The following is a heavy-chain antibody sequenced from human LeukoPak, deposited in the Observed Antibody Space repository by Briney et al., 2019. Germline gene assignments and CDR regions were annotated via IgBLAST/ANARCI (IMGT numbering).Heavy chain of an antibody. CDR2: IYHSGST. CDR1: AGSFSNYY. CDR3: ARGSFDYGDYQIFDY. J-gene: IGHJ4*02. D-gene: IGHD4-17*01. Sequence: SETLSLTCAVYAGSFSNYYWSWVRQSPGKGLEWIGEIYHSGSTNYNPSLKSRVTISVDTSKNQFSLKLSSVTAADTAMYYCARGSFDYGDYQIFDYWGQGTLVTVSS. V-gene: IGHV4-34*01.